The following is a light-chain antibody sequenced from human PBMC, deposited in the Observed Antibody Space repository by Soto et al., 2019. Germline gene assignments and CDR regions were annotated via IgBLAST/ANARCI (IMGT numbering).Light chain of an antibody. CDR2: LNSDGSH. Sequence: SASASLGASVKLTCTLSSGHSSYAIAWHQQQPEKGPRYLMKLNSDGSHSKGDGIPDRFSGSSSGAERYLTISSLQSEDEADYYCQTWGTGIQVFGTGTKLTVL. CDR3: QTWGTGIQV. V-gene: IGLV4-69*01. J-gene: IGLJ1*01. CDR1: SGHSSYA.